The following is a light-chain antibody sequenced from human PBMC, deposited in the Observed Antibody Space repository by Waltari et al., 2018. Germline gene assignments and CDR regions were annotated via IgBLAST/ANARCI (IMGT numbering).Light chain of an antibody. V-gene: IGKV1-12*01. Sequence: DIQMTQSPSSVSASVGDRVTITCRASQGISSWLVWYQQKPGKAPKLMIYAASSLQSGVPSRVSGSGSGTDFTLTISSLQPEDFATYYCQQANSFPYTFGQGTKLEIK. CDR2: AAS. CDR3: QQANSFPYT. CDR1: QGISSW. J-gene: IGKJ2*01.